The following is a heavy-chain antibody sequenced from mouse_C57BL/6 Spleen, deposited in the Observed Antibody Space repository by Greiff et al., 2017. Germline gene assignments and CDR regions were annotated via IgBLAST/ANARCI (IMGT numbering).Heavy chain of an antibody. CDR1: GYTFTDYE. J-gene: IGHJ4*01. CDR3: TRGGYGDYAMDY. V-gene: IGHV1-15*01. CDR2: IDPETGGT. D-gene: IGHD1-1*02. Sequence: QVQLQQSGAELVRPGDSVTLSCKASGYTFTDYEMHWVKQTPVHGLEWIGAIDPETGGTAYNQKFKGKAILTADKSSSTAYMELRSLTSEDSAVYYCTRGGYGDYAMDYWGQGASVTVSS.